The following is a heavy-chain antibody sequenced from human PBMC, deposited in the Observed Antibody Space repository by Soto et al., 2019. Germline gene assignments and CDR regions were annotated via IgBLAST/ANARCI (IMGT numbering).Heavy chain of an antibody. CDR2: ISYDGSNK. D-gene: IGHD6-13*01. CDR3: ASDGQQLVRPYNWFDP. Sequence: QVQLVESGGGVVQPGRSLRLSCAASGFTFSSYAMHWVRQAPGKGLEWVAVISYDGSNKYYADSVKGRFTISRDNSKNTLYLQMNSLRAEDTAVYYCASDGQQLVRPYNWFDPWGQGTLVTVSS. J-gene: IGHJ5*02. CDR1: GFTFSSYA. V-gene: IGHV3-30-3*01.